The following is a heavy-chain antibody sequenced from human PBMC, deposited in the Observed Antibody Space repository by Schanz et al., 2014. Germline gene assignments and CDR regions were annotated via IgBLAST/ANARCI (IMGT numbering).Heavy chain of an antibody. Sequence: QVQLQQSGPGLVKPSQTLSLTCTVSGDSISSSGSYWTWIRQHPGKGLEWIGYIYYRGSTYYNPSLKSRVTMSLDTSKTQFSLKLTSVTAVDTAVYYCAGMATVTYFDFWGQGALVTVSS. D-gene: IGHD4-17*01. J-gene: IGHJ4*02. V-gene: IGHV4-31*03. CDR2: IYYRGST. CDR3: AGMATVTYFDF. CDR1: GDSISSSGSY.